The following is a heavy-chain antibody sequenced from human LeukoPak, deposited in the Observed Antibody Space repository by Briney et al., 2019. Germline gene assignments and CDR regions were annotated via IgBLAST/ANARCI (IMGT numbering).Heavy chain of an antibody. CDR1: GFTFSTYV. CDR2: ISSNGDNI. V-gene: IGHV3-64D*06. CDR3: VRGTGY. Sequence: TGGSLRLSCSVSGFTFSTYVMHWVRQAPGKGLEYVSAISSNGDNIYYADSVKGRFTISRDNSKNTLYLQMSSLRADDTAVYYCVRGTGYWGQGTLVTVSS. J-gene: IGHJ4*02.